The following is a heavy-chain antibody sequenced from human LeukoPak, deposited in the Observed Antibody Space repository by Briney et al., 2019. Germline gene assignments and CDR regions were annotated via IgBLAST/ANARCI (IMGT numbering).Heavy chain of an antibody. CDR3: ARGPPWFDP. J-gene: IGHJ5*02. CDR2: INHSGST. CDR1: GGSFSGYY. V-gene: IGHV4-34*01. Sequence: PSETLSLTCAVYGGSFSGYYWSWIRQPPGKGLEWIGEINHSGSTNYNPSLKSRVTISVDTSKNQFSLKLSSVTAADTAVYYCARGPPWFDPWGQGTLVTVSS.